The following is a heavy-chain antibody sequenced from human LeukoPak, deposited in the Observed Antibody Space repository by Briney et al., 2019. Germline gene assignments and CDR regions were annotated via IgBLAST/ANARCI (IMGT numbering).Heavy chain of an antibody. D-gene: IGHD1-26*01. Sequence: ASVKVSCKASGYTFTSYGVTWVRQAPGQGLEWMGWISANNGNTNYAQKLQGRVTMTTDTSTSTAYMELGSLRSDDTAVYYCARDDILGAAPDYWGQGTRVTVSS. CDR1: GYTFTSYG. V-gene: IGHV1-18*01. J-gene: IGHJ4*02. CDR3: ARDDILGAAPDY. CDR2: ISANNGNT.